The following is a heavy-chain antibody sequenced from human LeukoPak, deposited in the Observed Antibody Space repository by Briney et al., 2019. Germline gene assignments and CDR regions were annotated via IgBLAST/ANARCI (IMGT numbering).Heavy chain of an antibody. D-gene: IGHD3-22*01. CDR3: ARGRSTWYYDSSGYYPDY. J-gene: IGHJ4*02. CDR2: INHSGST. V-gene: IGHV4-34*01. CDR1: GGSFSGYY. Sequence: SETLSLTCAVYGGSFSGYYWSWIRQPPGKGLEWIGEINHSGSTDYNPSLKSRVTISVDTPKNQFSLKLSSVTAAGTAVYYCARGRSTWYYDSSGYYPDYWGQGTLVTVSS.